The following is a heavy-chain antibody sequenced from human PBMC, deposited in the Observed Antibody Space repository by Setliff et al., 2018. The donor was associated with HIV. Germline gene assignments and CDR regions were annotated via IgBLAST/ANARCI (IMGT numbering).Heavy chain of an antibody. Sequence: GSLRLSCAASGFTFSDYWMSWVRQAPGKGLEWVANIKHDGSESYYVDSVKGRFTIFRDDAENAVFLQMNSLRVDDTAVYYCARDRVPNYWGQGTLVTVSS. D-gene: IGHD3-3*01. V-gene: IGHV3-7*01. CDR3: ARDRVPNY. J-gene: IGHJ4*02. CDR1: GFTFSDYW. CDR2: IKHDGSES.